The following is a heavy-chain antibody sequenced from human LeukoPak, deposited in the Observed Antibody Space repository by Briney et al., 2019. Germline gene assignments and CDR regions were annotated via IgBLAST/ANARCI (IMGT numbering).Heavy chain of an antibody. CDR1: GGSISSYY. CDR2: IYSSGST. D-gene: IGHD1-14*01. CDR3: ARHLRLPRGNRYFDY. J-gene: IGHJ4*02. Sequence: SETLSLTCTVSGGSISSYYWSWIRQPPGEGLEWIGYIYSSGSTDYNPSLKSRVTISVDMSKNQCSLKLSSVTAADTAVYYCARHLRLPRGNRYFDYWGQGTLVTVSS. V-gene: IGHV4-59*08.